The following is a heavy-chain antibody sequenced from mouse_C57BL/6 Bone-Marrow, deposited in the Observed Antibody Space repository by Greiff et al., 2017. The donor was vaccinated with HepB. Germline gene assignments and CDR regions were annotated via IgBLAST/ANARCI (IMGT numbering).Heavy chain of an antibody. V-gene: IGHV1-50*01. J-gene: IGHJ2*01. CDR3: APYLGY. CDR2: IDPSDSYT. Sequence: VQLQQPGAELVKPGASVKLSCKASGYTFTSYWMQWVKQRPGQGLEWIGEIDPSDSYTNSNQKFKGKATLTVDTSSSTAYMQLSSLTSEDSAVYYCAPYLGYWGQGTTLTVSS. D-gene: IGHD5-5*01. CDR1: GYTFTSYW.